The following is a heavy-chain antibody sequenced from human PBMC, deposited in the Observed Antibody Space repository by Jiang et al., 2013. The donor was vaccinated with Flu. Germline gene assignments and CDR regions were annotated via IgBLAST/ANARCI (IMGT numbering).Heavy chain of an antibody. V-gene: IGHV3-23*04. D-gene: IGHD6-13*01. CDR3: AKTAAFGPFYLNF. Sequence: VQLVESGGGLVQPGGSLRLSCAASGFTFNTYGLTWVRQAPGKGLEWVSTISGNGGTTYYADSVKGRFTISRDNSKNTLFLQMSSLRADDTALYYCAKTAAFGPFYLNFWGQGTLVTVSS. CDR2: ISGNGGTT. CDR1: GFTFNTYG. J-gene: IGHJ4*02.